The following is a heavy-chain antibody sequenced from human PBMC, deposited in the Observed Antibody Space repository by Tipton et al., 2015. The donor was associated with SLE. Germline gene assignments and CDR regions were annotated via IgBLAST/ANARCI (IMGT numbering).Heavy chain of an antibody. D-gene: IGHD1-1*01. Sequence: GSLRLSCTVSGGSISNYYWSWIRQPPGGGLEWIGYILYSGSTDYHPSLKSRVTISVDTSKNQFSLKLSSVTPADTAVYYCARNLGPTEDTSGYTDVFDIWGQGTMVTVSS. CDR1: GGSISNYY. CDR2: ILYSGST. V-gene: IGHV4-59*01. J-gene: IGHJ3*02. CDR3: ARNLGPTEDTSGYTDVFDI.